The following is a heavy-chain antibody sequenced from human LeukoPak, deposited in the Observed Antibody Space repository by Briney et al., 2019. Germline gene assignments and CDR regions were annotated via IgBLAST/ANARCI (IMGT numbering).Heavy chain of an antibody. Sequence: PGGSLRLSCAASEFTFSSYSMNWVRQAPGKGLEWVSYITNSGNSKSYADSVKGRFTISRDNTKNSLYLQMNGLRAEDTAVYYCARDRELRYCSSTSCYNYFAMDVWGQGTTVTVSS. J-gene: IGHJ6*02. D-gene: IGHD2-2*02. CDR3: ARDRELRYCSSTSCYNYFAMDV. CDR1: EFTFSSYS. CDR2: ITNSGNSK. V-gene: IGHV3-48*01.